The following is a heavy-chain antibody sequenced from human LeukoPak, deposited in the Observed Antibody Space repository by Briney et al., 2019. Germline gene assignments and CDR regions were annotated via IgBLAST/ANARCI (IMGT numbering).Heavy chain of an antibody. CDR1: GGTFSSYA. CDR3: AREHYYDSSGYYAFDY. V-gene: IGHV1-69*13. J-gene: IGHJ4*02. Sequence: GASVKVSCKASGGTFSSYAISWVRQAPEQGLEWMGGIIPIFGTANYAQKFQGRVTITADESTSTAYMEPSSLRSEDTAVYYCAREHYYDSSGYYAFDYWGQGTLVTVSS. D-gene: IGHD3-22*01. CDR2: IIPIFGTA.